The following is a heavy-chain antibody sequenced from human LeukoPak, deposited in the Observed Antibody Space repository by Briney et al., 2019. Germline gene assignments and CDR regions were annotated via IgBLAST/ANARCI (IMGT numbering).Heavy chain of an antibody. CDR3: ARVTAPYYYDSSGYYSY. J-gene: IGHJ4*02. Sequence: PSETLSLTCTVSGDSISSGDYYWSWIRQPAGKGLEWIGRISSSGSTNYNPSLKSRVTISVDTSKNQFSLKLSSVTAADTAVYYCARVTAPYYYDSSGYYSYWGQGTLVTVSS. CDR2: ISSSGST. D-gene: IGHD3-22*01. CDR1: GDSISSGDYY. V-gene: IGHV4-61*02.